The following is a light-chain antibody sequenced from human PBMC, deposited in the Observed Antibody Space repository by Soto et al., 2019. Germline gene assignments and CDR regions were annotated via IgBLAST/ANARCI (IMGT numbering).Light chain of an antibody. V-gene: IGKV3-11*01. J-gene: IGKJ4*01. CDR2: DAS. Sequence: EIVLTQSPDTLSLSPGERATLSCRASQSVSSYLAWYQQKPGQAPRLLLYDASNRAAGIPARFSGSGSGTDFILSISSLEPEDFAVYYCQQRGNWPLTFGGGTKVEIK. CDR3: QQRGNWPLT. CDR1: QSVSSY.